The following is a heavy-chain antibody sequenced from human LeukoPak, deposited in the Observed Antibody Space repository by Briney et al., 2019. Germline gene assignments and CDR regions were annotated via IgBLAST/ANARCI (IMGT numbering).Heavy chain of an antibody. CDR2: INHSGST. V-gene: IGHV4-34*01. CDR1: GGSLSGYY. D-gene: IGHD3-16*01. J-gene: IGHJ4*02. CDR3: ARQRLRVRLDY. Sequence: SETLSLTCAVYGGSLSGYYWSWIRQPPGKGLEWIGEINHSGSTNYNPSLKSRVTISVDTSKNQFSLKLSSVTAADTAVYYCARQRLRVRLDYWGQGTLVTVSS.